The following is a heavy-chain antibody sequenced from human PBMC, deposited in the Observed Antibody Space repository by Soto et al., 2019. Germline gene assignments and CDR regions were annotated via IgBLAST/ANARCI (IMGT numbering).Heavy chain of an antibody. V-gene: IGHV1-18*01. J-gene: IGHJ4*02. CDR2: INPYNGNT. CDR1: GYTFTSYG. D-gene: IGHD3-16*01. CDR3: ARDWFGIDY. Sequence: QVQLVQSGAEVKKPGASVKVSCKASGYTFTSYGISWVRQAPGQGLEWMGWINPYNGNTNYAQKLQGRVTMPTDTSTTTASMELRSLRSGDTAVYYCARDWFGIDYGGQGTLVTVSS.